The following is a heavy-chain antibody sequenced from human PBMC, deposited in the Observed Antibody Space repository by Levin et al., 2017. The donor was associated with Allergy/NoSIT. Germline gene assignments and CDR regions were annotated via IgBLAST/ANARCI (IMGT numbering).Heavy chain of an antibody. Sequence: SETLSLTCTVSGGPISTYYWSWIRQPPGKGLEWIGFIYYSGDSDYNPPLKSRVTIAIDTSKNQFSLKLTSVTAADTAVYYCARGAYDFWGYYYYYYLDVWGKGTTVTVSS. CDR2: IYYSGDS. V-gene: IGHV4-59*01. J-gene: IGHJ6*03. CDR3: ARGAYDFWGYYYYYYLDV. CDR1: GGPISTYY. D-gene: IGHD3-3*01.